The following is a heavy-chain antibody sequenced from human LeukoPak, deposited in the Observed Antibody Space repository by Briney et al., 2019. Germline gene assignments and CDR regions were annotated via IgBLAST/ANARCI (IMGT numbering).Heavy chain of an antibody. CDR1: GGSISSSTYY. J-gene: IGHJ1*01. CDR3: ARGGYYDSSGSRAEYFRH. V-gene: IGHV4-39*01. Sequence: SETLSLTCTVSGGSISSSTYYWGWIRQPPGKGLEWIRSIYYSGSTYYNPSLKSRVTISVDTSKNQFSLKLSSVTAADTAVYYCARGGYYDSSGSRAEYFRHWGQGTLVTVSS. CDR2: IYYSGST. D-gene: IGHD3-22*01.